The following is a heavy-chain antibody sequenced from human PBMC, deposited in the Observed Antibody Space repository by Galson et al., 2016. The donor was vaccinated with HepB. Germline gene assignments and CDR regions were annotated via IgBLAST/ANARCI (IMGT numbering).Heavy chain of an antibody. J-gene: IGHJ6*02. CDR1: GYTFTTYY. CDR3: ARDRALVIIQATMDV. V-gene: IGHV1-46*01. D-gene: IGHD3-9*01. Sequence: SVKVSCKASGYTFTTYYVHWVRQAPGQGLEWMGLINPSGGSTNYAQKFQGRVNMTRDTSTSTVYMELSSLRSEDTAVYYCARDRALVIIQATMDVRGQGTTVTVSS. CDR2: INPSGGST.